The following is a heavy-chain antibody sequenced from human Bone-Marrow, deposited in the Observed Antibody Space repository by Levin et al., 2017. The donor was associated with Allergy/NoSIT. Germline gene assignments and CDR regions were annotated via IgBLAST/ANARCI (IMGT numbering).Heavy chain of an antibody. CDR2: TKEDGSEK. D-gene: IGHD2-15*01. CDR1: GFTFSRYW. Sequence: GSLRLSCAASGFTFSRYWMTWVRQAPGKGLEWVANTKEDGSEKYYVDSVKGRFTISRDNAKNSMFLHMNSLRAEDTAVYYCARDVGCRGGTCYSYYDLWGQGTLVIVSS. V-gene: IGHV3-7*01. CDR3: ARDVGCRGGTCYSYYDL. J-gene: IGHJ4*02.